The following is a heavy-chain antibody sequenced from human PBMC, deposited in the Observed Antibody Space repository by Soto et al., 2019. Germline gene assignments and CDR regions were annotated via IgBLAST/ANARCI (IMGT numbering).Heavy chain of an antibody. V-gene: IGHV3-72*01. CDR3: AYSGVGVWGNGYGCFDH. Sequence: PGGSPRLWCAASGVSFSSYYMDWVRQSPGKGPEWVARVKHSPKNYGTEYAASVRGRFTISRDDSQSSLFLQMTNMDPVDTATYYCAYSGVGVWGNGYGCFDHWGQGTLVTVPS. D-gene: IGHD5-18*01. CDR1: GVSFSSYY. J-gene: IGHJ4*02. CDR2: VKHSPKNYGT.